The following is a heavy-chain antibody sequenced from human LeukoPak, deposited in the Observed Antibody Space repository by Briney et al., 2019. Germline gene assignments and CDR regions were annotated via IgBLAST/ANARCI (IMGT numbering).Heavy chain of an antibody. D-gene: IGHD5-24*01. CDR3: ARHRRDGYNYFDYYFDY. J-gene: IGHJ4*02. CDR1: GFTVSSNY. Sequence: PGGSLRLSCAASGFTVSSNYMSWVRQAPGKGLEWVSVIYSGGSTYYADSVKGRFTISRDNSKNTLYLQMNSLRAEDTAVYYCARHRRDGYNYFDYYFDYWGQGTLVTVSS. V-gene: IGHV3-53*01. CDR2: IYSGGST.